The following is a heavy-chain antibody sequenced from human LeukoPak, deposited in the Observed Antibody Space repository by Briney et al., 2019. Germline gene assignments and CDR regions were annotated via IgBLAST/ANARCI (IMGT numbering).Heavy chain of an antibody. V-gene: IGHV4-61*02. CDR1: GGSISSGSYY. J-gene: IGHJ3*02. CDR2: IYTSGST. Sequence: TLSLTCTVSGGSISSGSYYWSWIRQPAGKGLEWIGRIYTSGSTNYDPSLKSRAIMSIDTAKIQFSLRLRSVTAADTAIYYCARGKYYYDDSASINRASRTAFDIWAQGTMVIVSS. CDR3: ARGKYYYDDSASINRASRTAFDI. D-gene: IGHD3-22*01.